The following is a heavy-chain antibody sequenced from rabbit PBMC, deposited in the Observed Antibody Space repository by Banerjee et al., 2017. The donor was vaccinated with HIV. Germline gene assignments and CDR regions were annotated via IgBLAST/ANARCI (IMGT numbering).Heavy chain of an antibody. CDR1: GFDFSSYG. J-gene: IGHJ4*01. V-gene: IGHV1S47*01. CDR3: VRDQAGDVGYGPYYFNL. Sequence: QEQLVAAGGGLVQAGGSLNLSCKASGFDFSSYGVSWVRQAPGKGLEWIGYIEPIFGSTYYASWVKGRFTISINNAQNTLYLQLNSLTAADTATYFCVRDQAGDVGYGPYYFNLWGPGTLVTVS. D-gene: IGHD6-1*01. CDR2: IEPIFGST.